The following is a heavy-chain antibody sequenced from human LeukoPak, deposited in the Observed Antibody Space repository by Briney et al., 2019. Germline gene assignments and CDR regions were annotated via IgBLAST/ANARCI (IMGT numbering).Heavy chain of an antibody. D-gene: IGHD3-10*01. CDR2: ISAYNGNT. J-gene: IGHJ4*02. V-gene: IGHV1-18*01. Sequence: ASVKLSFKASGYTFTSYGISWVRHAPGQGLGWMGWISAYNGNTNYAQKLQGRVTVTTDTSTSTAYMELRSLRTDDTAVYYCARSQVGYGSGSYYLRPTFDYWGQGTLVTVSS. CDR3: ARSQVGYGSGSYYLRPTFDY. CDR1: GYTFTSYG.